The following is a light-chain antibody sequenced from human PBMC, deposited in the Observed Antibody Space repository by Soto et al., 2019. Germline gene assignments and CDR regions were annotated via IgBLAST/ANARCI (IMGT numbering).Light chain of an antibody. J-gene: IGKJ1*01. CDR2: GAS. V-gene: IGKV3-15*01. CDR1: QSVRSN. Sequence: EIVMTQSPATLSVSPGERATHSCRASQSVRSNLAWYQQKPGQAPRLLIYGASTRATSIPARFSGSGSGTEFTLTISSLQSEDFAVYYCQHYNNWPRTFGQGTKVEIK. CDR3: QHYNNWPRT.